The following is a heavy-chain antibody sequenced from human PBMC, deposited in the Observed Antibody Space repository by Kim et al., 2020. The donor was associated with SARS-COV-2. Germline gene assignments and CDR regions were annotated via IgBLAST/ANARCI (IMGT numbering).Heavy chain of an antibody. V-gene: IGHV1-3*01. J-gene: IGHJ4*02. D-gene: IGHD2-8*02. CDR3: ARDLFHTGFDY. Sequence: NTKFSQQFQRRVTFTRDTSANTASMELSSLGSEGTAVYYCARDLFHTGFDYWGQGTLVAVSS. CDR2: NT.